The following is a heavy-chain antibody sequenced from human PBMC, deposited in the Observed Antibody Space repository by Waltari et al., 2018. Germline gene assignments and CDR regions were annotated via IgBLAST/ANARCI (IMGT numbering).Heavy chain of an antibody. CDR2: IYYSGRT. J-gene: IGHJ3*02. CDR1: GGSISSTRYY. D-gene: IGHD3-10*01. V-gene: IGHV4-39*07. Sequence: QLQLQASGPGLVQPSVTLSLTCTVSGGSISSTRYYLGWIRQPPGTGLEWIGSIYYSGRTYYKPSLKSRVTISVDTSKNQFSLKLSSVTAADTAVYYWARDLTKTRWFRDPSGAFDIWGQGTMVTVSS. CDR3: ARDLTKTRWFRDPSGAFDI.